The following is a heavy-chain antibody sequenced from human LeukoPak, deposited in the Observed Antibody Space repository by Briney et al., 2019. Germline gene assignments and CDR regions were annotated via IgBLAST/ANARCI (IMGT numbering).Heavy chain of an antibody. CDR2: ISYDGSNK. V-gene: IGHV3-30-3*01. CDR3: ASLPIGSFRSFDY. D-gene: IGHD3-16*02. Sequence: GRSLRLSCAASGFTFSSYAMHWVRQAPGKGLEWVAVISYDGSNKYYADSVKGRFTISRDNSKNTLYLQMNSLRAEDTAVYYCASLPIGSFRSFDYWGQGTLVTVSS. J-gene: IGHJ4*02. CDR1: GFTFSSYA.